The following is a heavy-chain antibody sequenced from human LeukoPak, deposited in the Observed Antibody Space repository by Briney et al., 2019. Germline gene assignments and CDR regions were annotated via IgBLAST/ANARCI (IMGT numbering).Heavy chain of an antibody. J-gene: IGHJ4*02. Sequence: ASVKVSCKASGYTFTSYDINWVRQATGQGLEWMGWMNPNSGNTGYAQKFQGRVTITRNTSISTAYMELSSLRSEDPAVYYCARGTGRFLALFDYWGQGTLVTVSS. CDR3: ARGTGRFLALFDY. CDR2: MNPNSGNT. CDR1: GYTFTSYD. D-gene: IGHD3-3*01. V-gene: IGHV1-8*03.